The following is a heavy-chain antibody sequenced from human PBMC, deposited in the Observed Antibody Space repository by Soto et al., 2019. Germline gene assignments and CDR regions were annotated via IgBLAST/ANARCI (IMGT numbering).Heavy chain of an antibody. CDR3: AKNYYFDS. J-gene: IGHJ4*02. Sequence: EVQLLESGGGLVQPGGSLRLSCTASGFTFSSYAMRWVRQAPGKGLEWVSSVNVGVGATNFADSVKGRFTISRDDSKKTLYLQMNSLRAEDTAVYYCAKNYYFDSWGQGTRVTVSS. CDR1: GFTFSSYA. V-gene: IGHV3-23*01. CDR2: VNVGVGAT.